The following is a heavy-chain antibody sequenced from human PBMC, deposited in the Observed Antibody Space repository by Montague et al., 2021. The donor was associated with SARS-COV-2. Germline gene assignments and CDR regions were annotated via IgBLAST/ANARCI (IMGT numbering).Heavy chain of an antibody. J-gene: IGHJ3*02. CDR1: GGSISSYY. CDR3: ARRRERWYDAFDI. D-gene: IGHD2-15*01. CDR2: IYYSRST. V-gene: IGHV4-59*08. Sequence: ETLSLTCTVSGGSISSYYWSWIRQPPGKGLEWIGYIYYSRSTNYNPSLKSRVTISADTSKNQFSLKVRSVTAADTAVYYCARRRERWYDAFDIWGQGTMVTVSS.